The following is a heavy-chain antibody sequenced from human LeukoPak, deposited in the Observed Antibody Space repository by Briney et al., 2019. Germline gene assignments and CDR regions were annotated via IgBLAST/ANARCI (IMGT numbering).Heavy chain of an antibody. J-gene: IGHJ4*02. D-gene: IGHD3-22*01. Sequence: SETLSLTCAVSDYSISSGDYWGWLRPPPGKGLEWIGSVYYSGSTHYSPSLKNRVTISVDTSKHQFSLKLRSVTAADTALYYCARNDSSGYFDYWGQGTLVTVSS. CDR2: VYYSGST. CDR1: DYSISSGDY. CDR3: ARNDSSGYFDY. V-gene: IGHV4-38-2*01.